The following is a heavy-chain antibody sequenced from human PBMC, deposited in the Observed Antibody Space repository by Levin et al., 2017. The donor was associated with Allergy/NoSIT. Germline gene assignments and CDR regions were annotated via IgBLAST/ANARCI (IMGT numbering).Heavy chain of an antibody. D-gene: IGHD3-22*01. CDR2: IYYSGST. CDR1: GGSISSYY. J-gene: IGHJ3*02. Sequence: PGGSLRLSCTVSGGSISSYYWSWIRQPPGKGLEWIGYIYYSGSTNYNPSLKSRVTISVDTSKNQFSLKLSSVTAADTAVYYCARGIRYDSSGPTGEAFDIWGQGTMVTVSS. V-gene: IGHV4-59*01. CDR3: ARGIRYDSSGPTGEAFDI.